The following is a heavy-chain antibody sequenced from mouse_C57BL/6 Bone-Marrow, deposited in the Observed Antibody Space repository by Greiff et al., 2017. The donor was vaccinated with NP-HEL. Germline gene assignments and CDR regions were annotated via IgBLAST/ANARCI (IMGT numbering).Heavy chain of an antibody. Sequence: VQLQQSGAELVKPGASVKISCKASGYAFSSYWMNWVKERPGTGLEWIGQIYPGDGDTKYNGKFKGKGTLTADKSSSTAYMQVSSLTSEDSAVYFCARGDYGSSRFWYAMDYWGQGTSVTVSS. D-gene: IGHD1-1*01. CDR1: GYAFSSYW. CDR3: ARGDYGSSRFWYAMDY. V-gene: IGHV1-80*01. CDR2: IYPGDGDT. J-gene: IGHJ4*01.